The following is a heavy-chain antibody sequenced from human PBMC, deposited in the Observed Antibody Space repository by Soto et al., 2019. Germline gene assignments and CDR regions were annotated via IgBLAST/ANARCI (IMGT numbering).Heavy chain of an antibody. CDR1: GVSISSNYY. CDR3: ARSFGWYAIDY. Sequence: QVLLQESGPGLVQPSGTLSLSCVVSGVSISSNYYWGWVRQPPGKGLEGLGDISHIGSVNYNPSLKSRVTISTDKSQNQFSLKVNSVTAADTAVYYCARSFGWYAIDYWGQGTLVIVSS. CDR2: ISHIGSV. J-gene: IGHJ4*02. D-gene: IGHD6-19*01. V-gene: IGHV4-4*02.